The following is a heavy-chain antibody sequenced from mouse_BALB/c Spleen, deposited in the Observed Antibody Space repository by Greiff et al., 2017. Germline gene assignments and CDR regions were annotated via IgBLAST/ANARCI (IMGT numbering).Heavy chain of an antibody. CDR1: GYSITSGYY. D-gene: IGHD1-1*01. Sequence: EVQLQQSGPGLVKPSQSLSLTCSVTGYSITSGYYWNWIRQFPGNKLEWMGYISYDGSNNYNPSLKNRISITRDTSKNQFFLKLNSVTTEDTATYYCARTTTGVAGDYAMDYWGQGTSVTVSS. CDR2: ISYDGSN. V-gene: IGHV3-6*02. J-gene: IGHJ4*01. CDR3: ARTTTGVAGDYAMDY.